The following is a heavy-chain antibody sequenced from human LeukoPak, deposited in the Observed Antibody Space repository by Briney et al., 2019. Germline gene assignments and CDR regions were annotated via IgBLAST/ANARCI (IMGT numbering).Heavy chain of an antibody. CDR2: INHSGST. CDR1: GGSFSGYY. Sequence: PSETLSLTCAVYGGSFSGYYWSWIRQPPGKGLEWIGEINHSGSTNYNPSLKSRVTISVDTSKNQFSLKLSSVTAADTAVYYCARGRLGSSWYIPWWFDPWGQGTLVTVYS. CDR3: ARGRLGSSWYIPWWFDP. J-gene: IGHJ5*02. V-gene: IGHV4-34*01. D-gene: IGHD6-13*01.